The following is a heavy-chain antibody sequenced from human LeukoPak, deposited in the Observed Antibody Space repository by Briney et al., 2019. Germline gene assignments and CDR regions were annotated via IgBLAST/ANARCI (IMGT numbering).Heavy chain of an antibody. Sequence: SETLSLTCTVAAGSISSGAYWWTWIRQDPVKGLEWIGYIYYSGSTYYNPSLRSRVNISVDTSKNQFSLKLSSVTAADTAVYECARGHSTTSSYFCNGMDVWGQGTTVTVSS. V-gene: IGHV4-31*03. CDR1: AGSISSGAYW. D-gene: IGHD6-6*01. CDR2: IYYSGST. CDR3: ARGHSTTSSYFCNGMDV. J-gene: IGHJ6*02.